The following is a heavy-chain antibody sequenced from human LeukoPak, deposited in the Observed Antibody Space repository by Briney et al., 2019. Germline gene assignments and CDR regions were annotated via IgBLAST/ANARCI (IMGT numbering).Heavy chain of an antibody. D-gene: IGHD3-3*01. Sequence: GGSLRLSCAASRFSFSTYPMGWVRQAPGRGLEWVSGISASGDVTFHADPVKGRFTISRDNSKNTLYLQMNSLRAEDTAVYYCAKDPGYDFWSAYYTDYWGQGTLVTVSS. CDR2: ISASGDVT. J-gene: IGHJ4*02. V-gene: IGHV3-23*01. CDR1: RFSFSTYP. CDR3: AKDPGYDFWSAYYTDY.